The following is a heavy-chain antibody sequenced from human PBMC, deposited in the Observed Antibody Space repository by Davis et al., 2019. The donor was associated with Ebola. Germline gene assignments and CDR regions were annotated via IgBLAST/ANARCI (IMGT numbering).Heavy chain of an antibody. CDR1: GYTFTSYA. Sequence: ASVKVSCKASGYTFTSYAMHWVRQAPGQRLEWMGWINAGNGNTKYSQKFQGRVTITRDTSASTAYMELSSLRSEDTAVYYCARYYDSSGCFDYWGQGTLVTASS. CDR2: INAGNGNT. D-gene: IGHD3-22*01. CDR3: ARYYDSSGCFDY. J-gene: IGHJ4*02. V-gene: IGHV1-3*01.